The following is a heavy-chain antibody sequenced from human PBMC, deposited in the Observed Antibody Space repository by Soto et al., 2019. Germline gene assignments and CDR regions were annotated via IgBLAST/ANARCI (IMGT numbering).Heavy chain of an antibody. D-gene: IGHD3-16*01. CDR2: VHSSGIT. Sequence: SETLSLTCTVSGGSVSNDNFYWSWIRQPPGKGLEWIGYVHSSGITNYNPSLKRRVTIPVDTSRNQFSLRLSSVTAADTAVYYCARGLTMGQLPSHFDHWGQGTLVTVSS. CDR3: ARGLTMGQLPSHFDH. CDR1: GGSVSNDNFY. V-gene: IGHV4-61*01. J-gene: IGHJ5*02.